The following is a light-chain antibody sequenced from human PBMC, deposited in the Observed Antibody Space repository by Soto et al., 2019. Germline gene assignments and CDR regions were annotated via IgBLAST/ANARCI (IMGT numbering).Light chain of an antibody. CDR3: KQYGSSPPIA. Sequence: SLGESGTLCCRDSQSVSSSYLAWYQQKPGQAPRLLIYGASSRATGIPDRFSGSGSGTDFTLTVSRLEPEDVAVYYCKQYGSSPPIAFGQGTQLEIK. CDR2: GAS. CDR1: QSVSSSY. V-gene: IGKV3-20*01. J-gene: IGKJ5*01.